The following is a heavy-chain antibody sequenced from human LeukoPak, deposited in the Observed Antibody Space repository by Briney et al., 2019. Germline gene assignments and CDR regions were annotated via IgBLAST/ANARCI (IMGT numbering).Heavy chain of an antibody. V-gene: IGHV3-23*01. D-gene: IGHD1-26*01. CDR1: GFIFSSYT. CDR3: ARGASNRFDY. J-gene: IGHJ4*02. Sequence: SGGSLRLSCAASGFIFSSYTMSWVRQAPGKGLEWVSTITTSDGNTYYADSVKGRFTISRDNAKNTLYLQMNSLRGEDTAVYYCARGASNRFDYWGQGTLVTVSS. CDR2: ITTSDGNT.